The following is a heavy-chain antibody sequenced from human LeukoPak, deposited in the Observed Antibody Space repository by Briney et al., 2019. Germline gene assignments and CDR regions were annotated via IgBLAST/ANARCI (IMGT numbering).Heavy chain of an antibody. V-gene: IGHV3-21*01. CDR2: ISSSSSYI. CDR3: ARAAYSSTWYSRYFDL. CDR1: GFTFSSYS. J-gene: IGHJ2*01. D-gene: IGHD6-13*01. Sequence: PGGSLRLSCAASGFTFSSYSMNWVRQAPGKGLEWVSSISSSSSYIYYADSVKGRFTISRDNAKNSLYLQMNSLRADDTVVYYCARAAYSSTWYSRYFDLWGRGTLVTVSS.